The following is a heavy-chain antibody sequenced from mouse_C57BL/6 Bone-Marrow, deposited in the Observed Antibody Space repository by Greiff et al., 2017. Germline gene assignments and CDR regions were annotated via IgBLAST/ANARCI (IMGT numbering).Heavy chain of an antibody. Sequence: QVQLKQPGAELVRPGSSVKLSCKASGYTFTSYWMHWVKQRPIQGLEWIGNIDPSDSETHYNQKFKDKATLTVDKSSSTAYMQLSSLTSEDSVVYYCARSYGSSYIDYWGQGTTLTVSS. CDR2: IDPSDSET. V-gene: IGHV1-52*01. D-gene: IGHD1-1*01. CDR3: ARSYGSSYIDY. J-gene: IGHJ2*01. CDR1: GYTFTSYW.